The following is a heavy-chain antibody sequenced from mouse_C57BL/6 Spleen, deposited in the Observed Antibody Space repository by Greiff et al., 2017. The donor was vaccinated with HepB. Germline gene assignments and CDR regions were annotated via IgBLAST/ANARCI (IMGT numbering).Heavy chain of an antibody. CDR3: ARGVYDYGIDY. Sequence: DVKLVESEGGLVQPGSSMKLSCTASGFTFSDYYMAWVRQVPEKGLEWVANINYDGSSTYYLDSLKSRFIISRDNAKNILYLQMSSLKSEDTATYYCARGVYDYGIDYWGQGTTLTVSS. CDR1: GFTFSDYY. V-gene: IGHV5-16*01. J-gene: IGHJ2*01. CDR2: INYDGSST. D-gene: IGHD2-4*01.